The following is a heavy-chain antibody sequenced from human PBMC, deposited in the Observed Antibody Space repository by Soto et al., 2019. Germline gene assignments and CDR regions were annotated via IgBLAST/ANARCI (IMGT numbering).Heavy chain of an antibody. J-gene: IGHJ5*02. CDR3: AGSIAARLLGNWFDP. CDR1: GGSISSGGYS. V-gene: IGHV4-30-2*01. Sequence: SETLSLTCAVSGGSISSGGYSWSWIRQPPGKGLEWIGYIYHSESTYYNPSLKSRVTISVDRSKNQFSLKLSSVTAADTAVYYCAGSIAARLLGNWFDPWGQGTLVTVSS. D-gene: IGHD6-6*01. CDR2: IYHSEST.